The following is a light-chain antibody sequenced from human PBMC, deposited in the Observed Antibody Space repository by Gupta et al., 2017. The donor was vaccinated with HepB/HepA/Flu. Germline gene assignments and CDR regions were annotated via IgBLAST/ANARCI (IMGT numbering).Light chain of an antibody. CDR1: WSNIGDNT. CDR2: YDD. CDR3: AAWDDSLNGLV. V-gene: IGLV1-36*01. Sequence: QSVVTQPPSVSEAPRQRVTISCSGSWSNIGDNTVNWYQQLPGKAPKLLIYYDDLRPSGVSDRFSGSKSGTSASLTISGLQSEDEADYYCAAWDDSLNGLVFGGGTKLTGL. J-gene: IGLJ3*02.